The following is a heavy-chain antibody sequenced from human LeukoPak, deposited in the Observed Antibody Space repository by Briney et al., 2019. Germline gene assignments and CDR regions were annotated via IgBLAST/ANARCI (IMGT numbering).Heavy chain of an antibody. D-gene: IGHD4-17*01. V-gene: IGHV3-21*04. CDR2: ISSSSSYI. CDR1: GFTFSSYN. Sequence: GGSLRLSCAASGFTFSSYNMNWVRQAPGKGLEWVSSISSSSSYIYYADSVKGRFTISRDNAKNSLYLQMNSLRAEDTAVYYCATQYPGSTVTNYYYYYYMDVWGKGTTVTISS. CDR3: ATQYPGSTVTNYYYYYYMDV. J-gene: IGHJ6*03.